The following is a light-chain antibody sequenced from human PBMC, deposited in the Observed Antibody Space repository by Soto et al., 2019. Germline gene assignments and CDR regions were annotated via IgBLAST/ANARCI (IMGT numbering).Light chain of an antibody. CDR2: GAS. Sequence: ETLMTQSPATLSVSPGARATLQCRASQTVSSSLAWYQQKPGQAPRLLIHGASTRAPGFPARFSGSGSGTDFTLTISSLQSEDFAVYYCQQYDNWPWTFGQGTKVDIK. CDR1: QTVSSS. V-gene: IGKV3-15*01. J-gene: IGKJ1*01. CDR3: QQYDNWPWT.